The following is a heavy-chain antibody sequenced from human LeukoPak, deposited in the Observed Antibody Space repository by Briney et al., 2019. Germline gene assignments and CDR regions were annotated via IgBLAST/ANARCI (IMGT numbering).Heavy chain of an antibody. CDR1: GFTFSTYG. CDR2: IRSDGTSK. Sequence: SGGSLRLSCAASGFTFSTYGMHWVRQAPGEGLEWVAFIRSDGTSKYYTDSVKGRFTISRDNSKNTLYLQMNSLRPEDTAVYYCARDFSPMRADSTGGNVWFDAFDIWGQGTMVTVSS. CDR3: ARDFSPMRADSTGGNVWFDAFDI. D-gene: IGHD3-16*01. V-gene: IGHV3-30*02. J-gene: IGHJ3*02.